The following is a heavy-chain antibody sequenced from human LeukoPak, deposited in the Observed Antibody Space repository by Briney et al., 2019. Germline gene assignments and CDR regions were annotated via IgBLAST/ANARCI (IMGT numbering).Heavy chain of an antibody. J-gene: IGHJ4*02. D-gene: IGHD3-22*01. CDR1: GFTFSSYA. CDR2: ISGSGGST. Sequence: PGGSLRLSCAASGFTFSSYAMSWVRQAPGKGLEWVSAISGSGGSTYYADSVKDRFTISRDNSKNTLYLQMNSLRAEDTAVYYCAKGGDSSGYLFDYWGQGTLVTVSS. CDR3: AKGGDSSGYLFDY. V-gene: IGHV3-23*01.